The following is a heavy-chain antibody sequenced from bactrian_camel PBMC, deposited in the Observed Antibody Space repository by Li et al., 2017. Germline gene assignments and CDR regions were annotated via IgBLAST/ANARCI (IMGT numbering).Heavy chain of an antibody. Sequence: HVQLVESGGGSVQPGGSLRLSCTISGYGGSSNCMGWFRQAPGKEREEVARIDGYGTRTYVDSVKGRFTISRNNAKNTLYLEMNSLKPEDTAVYSCAAKAGYYCGYSVMDYWGKGTQVTVS. CDR1: GYGGSSNC. CDR2: IDGYGTR. D-gene: IGHD2*01. J-gene: IGHJ7*01. V-gene: IGHV3S53*01.